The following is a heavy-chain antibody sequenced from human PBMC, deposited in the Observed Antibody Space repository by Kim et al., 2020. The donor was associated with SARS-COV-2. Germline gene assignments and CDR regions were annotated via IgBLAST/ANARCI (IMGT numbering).Heavy chain of an antibody. Sequence: ASVKVSCKASGYTFTSYGISWVRQAPGQGLEWMGWISAYNGNTNYAQKLQGRVTMTTDTSTSTAYMELRSLRSDDTAVYYCARVGVHDYGATLFDYWGQGTLVTVSS. J-gene: IGHJ4*02. V-gene: IGHV1-18*04. CDR1: GYTFTSYG. CDR2: ISAYNGNT. D-gene: IGHD4-17*01. CDR3: ARVGVHDYGATLFDY.